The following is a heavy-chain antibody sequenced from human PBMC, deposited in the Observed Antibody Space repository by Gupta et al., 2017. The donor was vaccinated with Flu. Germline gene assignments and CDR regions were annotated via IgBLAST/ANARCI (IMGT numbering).Heavy chain of an antibody. V-gene: IGHV3-30*18. D-gene: IGHD3-3*01. CDR1: EFSFSSYG. CDR2: ISYEGSNK. CDR3: AKEIYVFLEGNGMDV. Sequence: QVQLVESGGGVVQPGTSLRLSCAASEFSFSSYGMHWVRQAPGKGLEWVAFISYEGSNKHYADSVKGRFTISRDNSKNRLSLQMDSLRPEDTAVYYCAKEIYVFLEGNGMDVWGQGTTVTVS. J-gene: IGHJ6*02.